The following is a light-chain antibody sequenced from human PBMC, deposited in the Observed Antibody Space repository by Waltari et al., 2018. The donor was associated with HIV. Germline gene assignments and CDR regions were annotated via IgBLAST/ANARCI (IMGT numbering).Light chain of an antibody. CDR3: SSYKTRNSVV. CDR1: TSDFNDNKY. Sequence: QSALIQLASVSGSPGQSVTIPCTGTTSDFNDNKYVSWYQQHPGRAPKLIIFEVSYRPSVVSDRFSGSKSGSTASLTISGLQTEDEADYYCSSYKTRNSVVFGGGTELIV. J-gene: IGLJ2*01. V-gene: IGLV2-14*01. CDR2: EVS.